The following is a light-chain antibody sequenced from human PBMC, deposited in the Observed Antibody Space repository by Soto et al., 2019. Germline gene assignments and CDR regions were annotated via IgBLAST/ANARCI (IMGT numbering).Light chain of an antibody. V-gene: IGLV1-44*01. CDR1: TSDIGSNT. Sequence: QSVLTQPPSASGTRGQKITISCSGSTSDIGSNTVNWYQQVPGTAPKLLIYANNQRPSGVPDRFSGSKSGTSASLAISGLQSEDEADYYCEAWDDSLNGPVFGGGTKLTVL. CDR3: EAWDDSLNGPV. J-gene: IGLJ3*02. CDR2: ANN.